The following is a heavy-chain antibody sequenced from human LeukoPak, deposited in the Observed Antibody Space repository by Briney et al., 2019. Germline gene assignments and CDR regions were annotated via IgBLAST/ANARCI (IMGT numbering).Heavy chain of an antibody. J-gene: IGHJ4*02. CDR1: GGSISTYY. Sequence: PSETLSLTCAVSGGSISTYYWSWIRQPPGKGLEWIGSIYYSGSADYNPSLKSRVTISVDTSKNQFSLKLSSVTAADTAVYYCARDTYYLYYFDYWGQGTLVTVSS. D-gene: IGHD3-10*01. CDR3: ARDTYYLYYFDY. V-gene: IGHV4-39*07. CDR2: IYYSGSA.